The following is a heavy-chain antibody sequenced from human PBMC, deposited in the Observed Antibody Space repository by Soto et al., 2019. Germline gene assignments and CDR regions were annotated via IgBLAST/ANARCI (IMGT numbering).Heavy chain of an antibody. CDR2: IYSGGST. CDR1: GFTVSSHY. Sequence: EVQLVESGGGLVQPGGSLRLSCAASGFTVSSHYMNWVRQAPGKGLEWVSVIYSGGSTYYADSVKGRFTISRDNSKNTLYLQMNSRRAEDTAVYYCADLYGVDVWGQGTTVTVSS. V-gene: IGHV3-66*01. J-gene: IGHJ6*02. CDR3: ADLYGVDV.